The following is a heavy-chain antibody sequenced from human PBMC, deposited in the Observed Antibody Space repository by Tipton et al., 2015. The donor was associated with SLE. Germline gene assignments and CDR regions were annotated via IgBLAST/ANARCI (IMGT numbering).Heavy chain of an antibody. J-gene: IGHJ6*02. D-gene: IGHD3-22*01. V-gene: IGHV4-38-2*01. Sequence: TLSLTCAVSGYSISSGYYWGWIRQPPGTGPQFIGTIYDSGNTYYNPSLKSRVTISVDTSNNQFSLKLTTVTAADTTVYYCARHDNYYDTTGYPAGGMDVWGQGTTVTVSS. CDR3: ARHDNYYDTTGYPAGGMDV. CDR1: GYSISSGYY. CDR2: IYDSGNT.